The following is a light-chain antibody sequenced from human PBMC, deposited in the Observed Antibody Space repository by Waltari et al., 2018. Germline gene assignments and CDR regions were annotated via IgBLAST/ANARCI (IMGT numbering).Light chain of an antibody. V-gene: IGKV1-39*01. J-gene: IGKJ1*01. CDR3: QQRGNWPWT. CDR1: QSISNY. CDR2: AAS. Sequence: DIQMTQSPSSLSASVGDRVTITCRTSQSISNYLNWYQQKPGKAPKVLIYAASSLQSGVPSRFSGSGSGTDFTLTISTLQPEDSAVYYCQQRGNWPWTFGQGTKVET.